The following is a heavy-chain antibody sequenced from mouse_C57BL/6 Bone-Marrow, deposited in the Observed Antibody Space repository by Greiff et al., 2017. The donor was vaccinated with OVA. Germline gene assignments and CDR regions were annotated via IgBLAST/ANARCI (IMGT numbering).Heavy chain of an antibody. CDR1: GYTFTSYW. J-gene: IGHJ2*01. V-gene: IGHV1-55*01. D-gene: IGHD1-1*01. CDR2: IYPGSGST. CDR3: ARTFYYYGSSWDY. Sequence: QVQLQQPGAELVKPGASVKMSCKASGYTFTSYWITWVKQRPGQGLEWIGDIYPGSGSTNYNEKFKSKATLTVDTSSSTAYMQLSSLTSEDSAVYYCARTFYYYGSSWDYWGQGTTLTASS.